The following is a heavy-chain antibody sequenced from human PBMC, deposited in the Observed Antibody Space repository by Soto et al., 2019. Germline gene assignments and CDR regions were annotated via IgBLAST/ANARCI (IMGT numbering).Heavy chain of an antibody. D-gene: IGHD3-16*01. J-gene: IGHJ4*02. CDR3: AKGELMITFGGVSRPHDY. CDR2: INSDGSST. CDR1: GFTFSSYW. V-gene: IGHV3-74*01. Sequence: GGSLRLSCAASGFTFSSYWMHWVRQAPGKGLVWVSRINSDGSSTSYADSVKGRFTISRDNAKNTLYLQMNSLRAEDTAVYYCAKGELMITFGGVSRPHDYWGQGTLVTVS.